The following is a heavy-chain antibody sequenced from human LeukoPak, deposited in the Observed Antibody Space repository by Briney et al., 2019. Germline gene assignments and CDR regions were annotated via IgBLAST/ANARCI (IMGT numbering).Heavy chain of an antibody. CDR3: ARTINRDGYNALNY. CDR1: GYAFTGYY. J-gene: IGHJ4*02. Sequence: GASVKVTCKASGYAFTGYYMNWVRQAPGQGLEWMGWIDPNSGGTYYAQKFQGRVTMTRDTSISTAYMELSRVTSDDTAVYYCARTINRDGYNALNYWGQGTLVTVSS. CDR2: IDPNSGGT. D-gene: IGHD5-24*01. V-gene: IGHV1-2*02.